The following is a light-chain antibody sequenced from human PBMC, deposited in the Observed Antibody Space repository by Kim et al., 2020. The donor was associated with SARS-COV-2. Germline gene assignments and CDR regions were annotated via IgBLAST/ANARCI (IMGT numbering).Light chain of an antibody. CDR1: TIGSKS. Sequence: AQGKTARITRGGNTIGSKSVHWYQQRPGQAPVLVIYYDSDRPSGIPERFSGSNSGNTATLTISRVEAGDEADYYCQVWDSSSDHRVFGGGTQLTVL. J-gene: IGLJ3*02. V-gene: IGLV3-21*04. CDR3: QVWDSSSDHRV. CDR2: YDS.